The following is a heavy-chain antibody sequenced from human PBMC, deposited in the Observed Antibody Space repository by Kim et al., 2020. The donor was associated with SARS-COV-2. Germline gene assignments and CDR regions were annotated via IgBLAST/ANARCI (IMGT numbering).Heavy chain of an antibody. CDR3: ARGGLAAAGPYYYYGMDV. CDR1: GGTFSSYA. J-gene: IGHJ6*02. V-gene: IGHV1-69*04. D-gene: IGHD6-13*01. Sequence: SVKVSCKASGGTFSSYAISWVRQAPGQGLEWMGRIIPILGIANYAQKFQGRVTITADKSTSTAYMELSSLRSEDTAVYYCARGGLAAAGPYYYYGMDVWGQGTTVTVSS. CDR2: IIPILGIA.